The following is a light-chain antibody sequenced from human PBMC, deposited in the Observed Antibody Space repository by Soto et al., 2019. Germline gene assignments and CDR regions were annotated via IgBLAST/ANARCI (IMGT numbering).Light chain of an antibody. J-gene: IGKJ1*01. V-gene: IGKV1-6*01. CDR1: QGIRND. Sequence: AIQMTQSPSSLSASVGDRVTITCRASQGIRNDLGWYQHKPGKAPKLLISAASSLQIGVPMRFSGSGSGRDFTLTISNLQPEDFATYYCLQDYNYPWTFGQGTKVDIK. CDR3: LQDYNYPWT. CDR2: AAS.